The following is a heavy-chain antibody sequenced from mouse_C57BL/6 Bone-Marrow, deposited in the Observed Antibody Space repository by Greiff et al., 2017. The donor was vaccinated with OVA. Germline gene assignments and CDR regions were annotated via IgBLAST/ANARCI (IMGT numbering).Heavy chain of an antibody. CDR1: GYTFTSYW. CDR3: ARYPDGYLFDY. V-gene: IGHV1-50*01. D-gene: IGHD2-3*01. Sequence: QVQLQQPGAELVKPGASVKLSCKASGYTFTSYWMQWVKQRPGQGLEWIGEIDPSDSYTNYNQKFKGKATLTVDTSSSTAYMQLSSLTSEDSAVDYCARYPDGYLFDYWGQGTTLTVSS. CDR2: IDPSDSYT. J-gene: IGHJ2*01.